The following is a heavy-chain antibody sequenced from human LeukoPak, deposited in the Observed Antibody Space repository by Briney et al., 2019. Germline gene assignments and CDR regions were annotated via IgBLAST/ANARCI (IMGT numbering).Heavy chain of an antibody. CDR3: ARRYYDTSAYYYGNYFDY. CDR2: INQDGTEK. CDR1: GFTFTTYW. Sequence: GGSLRLSCAASGFTFTTYWMAWVRQFPGKGLEWVANINQDGTEKYYVDSVKGRFTMSRDNAKNSVYLQMNSLRAEDTAVYYCARRYYDTSAYYYGNYFDYWGQGTLVTVSS. V-gene: IGHV3-7*01. J-gene: IGHJ4*02. D-gene: IGHD3-22*01.